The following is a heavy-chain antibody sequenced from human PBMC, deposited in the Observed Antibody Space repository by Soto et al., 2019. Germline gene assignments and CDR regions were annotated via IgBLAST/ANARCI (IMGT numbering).Heavy chain of an antibody. CDR1: GFTVSSNY. CDR2: IYSGGST. J-gene: IGHJ6*02. CDR3: ARELYYYGSGTNYGMDV. D-gene: IGHD3-10*01. V-gene: IGHV3-66*01. Sequence: GGSLRLSCAASGFTVSSNYMSWVRQAPGKGLEWVSVIYSGGSTYYADSVKGRFTISRDNSKNTLYLQMNSLRAEDTAVYYCARELYYYGSGTNYGMDVWGQGTTVTVSS.